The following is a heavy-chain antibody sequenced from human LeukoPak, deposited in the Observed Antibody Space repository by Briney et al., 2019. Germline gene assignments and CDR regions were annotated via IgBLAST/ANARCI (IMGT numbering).Heavy chain of an antibody. J-gene: IGHJ4*02. CDR2: IRYDGSNK. Sequence: GGSLRLSCAVSGFTVSLNYMSWVRQAPGKGLEWVAFIRYDGSNKYYADSVKGRFTISRDNSKNTLYLQMNSLRAEDTAVYYCAKDVKLRFLEWLLDYWGQGTLVTVSS. D-gene: IGHD3-3*01. CDR1: GFTVSLNY. V-gene: IGHV3-30*02. CDR3: AKDVKLRFLEWLLDY.